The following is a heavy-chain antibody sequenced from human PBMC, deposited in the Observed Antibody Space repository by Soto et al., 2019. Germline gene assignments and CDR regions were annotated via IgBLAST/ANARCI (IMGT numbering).Heavy chain of an antibody. V-gene: IGHV3-33*01. CDR1: GFDFSSSG. CDR2: LGFDGGGR. D-gene: IGHD3-16*01. J-gene: IGHJ6*02. CDR3: AREPGGPDYDRDV. Sequence: GGSLRLSCAASGFDFSSSGMHWVRQTPGKGLEWVAVLGFDGGGRYYADSVKGRFTISRDNSTKMLYLQMDSLRAEDTALYYCAREPGGPDYDRDVWGQVPTGTLSS.